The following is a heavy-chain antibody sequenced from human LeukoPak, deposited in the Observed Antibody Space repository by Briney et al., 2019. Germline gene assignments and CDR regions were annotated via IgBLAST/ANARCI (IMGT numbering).Heavy chain of an antibody. D-gene: IGHD5-12*01. J-gene: IGHJ4*02. CDR2: INPDNGGT. Sequence: ASVKVSCKASGQTFTTHGVGWVRQAPGQGLEWMGWINPDNGGTNYAQKFQGRVTMTRDMSISTAYMELSRLRSDDTAVYYCARDPSNSGYDYLYYFDYWGQGTLVTVSS. CDR3: ARDPSNSGYDYLYYFDY. CDR1: GQTFTTHG. V-gene: IGHV1-2*02.